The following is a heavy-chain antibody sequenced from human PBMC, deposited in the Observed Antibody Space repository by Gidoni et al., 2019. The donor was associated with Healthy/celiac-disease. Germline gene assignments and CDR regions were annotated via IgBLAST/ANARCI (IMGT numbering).Heavy chain of an antibody. CDR3: AKDMAYYDSSGYYPPTDY. CDR2: ISGSGGST. V-gene: IGHV3-23*01. Sequence: EVQLLESGGGLVQPGGSLRLSCAASGFTLSSYAMSWVRQAPGKGLEWVSAISGSGGSTYYADSVMGRFTISRDNSKNTLYLQMNSLRAEDTAVYYCAKDMAYYDSSGYYPPTDYWGQGTLVTVSS. CDR1: GFTLSSYA. J-gene: IGHJ4*02. D-gene: IGHD3-22*01.